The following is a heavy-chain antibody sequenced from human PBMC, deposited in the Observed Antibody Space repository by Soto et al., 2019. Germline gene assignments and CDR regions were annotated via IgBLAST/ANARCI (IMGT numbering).Heavy chain of an antibody. D-gene: IGHD3-22*01. CDR1: GGTFSSYA. CDR2: IIPIFGTA. J-gene: IGHJ5*02. CDR3: ARDLGYDSSGYYEGPWFDP. V-gene: IGHV1-69*06. Sequence: SVKVSCKASGGTFSSYAISWVRQAPGQGLEWMGGIIPIFGTANYAQKFQGRVTITADKSTSTAYMELSSLRSEDTAVYYCARDLGYDSSGYYEGPWFDPWGQGTLVTSPQ.